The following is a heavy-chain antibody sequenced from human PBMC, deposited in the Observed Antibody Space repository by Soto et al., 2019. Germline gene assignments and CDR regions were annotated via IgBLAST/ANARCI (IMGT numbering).Heavy chain of an antibody. D-gene: IGHD3-3*01. CDR3: ARQASYDFWDGRFYYNYYMDV. Sequence: QVQLQESGPGLVKPSETLSLSCTVSSGSISGYYWSWIRQPPGKGLEWIGSIYSSGTTYYNPSLKRRVTMSVDTSKIQFSLNLSSVTAADTAVYYCARQASYDFWDGRFYYNYYMDVWGKGTPVTVSS. J-gene: IGHJ6*03. CDR1: SGSISGYY. V-gene: IGHV4-59*08. CDR2: IYSSGTT.